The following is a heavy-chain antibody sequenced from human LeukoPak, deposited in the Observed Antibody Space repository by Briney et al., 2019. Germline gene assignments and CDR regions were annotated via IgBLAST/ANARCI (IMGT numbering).Heavy chain of an antibody. CDR1: KFTFSDYG. Sequence: GGSLRLSCAASKFTFSDYGIHWVRQAPGKGLEWVAFIRCDGSDKYYADSVKGRFTISRDNSKNTLYLQMNSLRAEDTAVYYCAKDEVVPAATPSFDYWGQGTLVTVSS. V-gene: IGHV3-30*02. CDR3: AKDEVVPAATPSFDY. CDR2: IRCDGSDK. J-gene: IGHJ4*02. D-gene: IGHD2-2*02.